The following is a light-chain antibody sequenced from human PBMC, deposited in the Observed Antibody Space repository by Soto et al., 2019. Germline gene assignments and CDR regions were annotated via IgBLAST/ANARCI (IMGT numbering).Light chain of an antibody. CDR2: DVS. J-gene: IGLJ2*01. Sequence: QSALTQPASVSGSPGQSITISCTGTSSDVGGYNYVSWYQQHPGKAPKLMIYDVSNRPSGVSNRFSGSKSGNTASLTISGLQAEDEADYYCSSYTSSSTLSFGGGTKLHRP. V-gene: IGLV2-14*01. CDR1: SSDVGGYNY. CDR3: SSYTSSSTLS.